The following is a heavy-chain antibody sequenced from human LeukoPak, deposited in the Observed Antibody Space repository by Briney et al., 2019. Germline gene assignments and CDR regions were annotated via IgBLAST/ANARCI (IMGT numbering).Heavy chain of an antibody. CDR2: IIPIFGTA. CDR3: ARVGRAAAGRRPNWFDP. CDR1: GGTFSSYA. D-gene: IGHD6-13*01. V-gene: IGHV1-69*06. Sequence: SVKVSCKASGGTFSSYAISWVRQAPGQGLEWMGGIIPIFGTANYAQKFQGRVTIAADKSTSTAYMELSSLRSEDTAVYYCARVGRAAAGRRPNWFDPWGQGTLVTASS. J-gene: IGHJ5*02.